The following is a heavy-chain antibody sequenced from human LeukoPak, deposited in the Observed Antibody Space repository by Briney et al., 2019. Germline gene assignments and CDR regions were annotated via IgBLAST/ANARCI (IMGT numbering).Heavy chain of an antibody. D-gene: IGHD5-12*01. Sequence: GGSLRLSCAASGFTFSSYSMNWVRQAPGKGLEWVSSVSSSSSYIYYADSVKGRFTISRDNAKNSLHLQMNSLRAEDTAVYYCARDRLPRGYSGYDTDYWGQGTLVTVSS. CDR3: ARDRLPRGYSGYDTDY. V-gene: IGHV3-21*01. CDR1: GFTFSSYS. J-gene: IGHJ4*02. CDR2: VSSSSSYI.